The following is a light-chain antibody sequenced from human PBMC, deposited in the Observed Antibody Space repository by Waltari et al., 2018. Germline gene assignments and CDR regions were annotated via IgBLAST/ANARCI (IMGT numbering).Light chain of an antibody. Sequence: EIVLTQSPATLSLSPGERVTLSCRASQSVSRSLGWFLQKPGQAPKLLIYEASNRAPGLPGGFSGSGFGRDFTLTISSLEPEDFGVYYCQQRSVWPVTFGGGTKLEI. V-gene: IGKV3-11*02. CDR1: QSVSRS. J-gene: IGKJ4*01. CDR2: EAS. CDR3: QQRSVWPVT.